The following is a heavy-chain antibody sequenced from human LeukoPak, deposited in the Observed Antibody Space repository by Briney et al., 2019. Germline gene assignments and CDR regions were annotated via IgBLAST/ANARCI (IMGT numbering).Heavy chain of an antibody. CDR1: GYTFTSYA. CDR3: ARDRYCSSTSCYYDY. J-gene: IGHJ4*02. V-gene: IGHV1-3*01. D-gene: IGHD2-2*01. CDR2: INAGNGNT. Sequence: ASVKVSCKASGYTFTSYAMHWVRQAPGQRLEWMGWINAGNGNTKYSQKFQGRVTVTRDTSASTAYMELSSLRSEDTAVYYCARDRYCSSTSCYYDYWGQGTLVTVSS.